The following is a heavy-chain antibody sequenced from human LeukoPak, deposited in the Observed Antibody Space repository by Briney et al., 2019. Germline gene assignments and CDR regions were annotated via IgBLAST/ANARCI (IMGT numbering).Heavy chain of an antibody. CDR2: IYSGGTT. D-gene: IGHD1-26*01. J-gene: IGHJ6*03. CDR3: ARNKRAGANIYYYYMDV. V-gene: IGHV3-53*01. CDR1: GFAVSSNY. Sequence: GGSLRLSCAASGFAVSSNYMSWVRQAPGKGLEWVSVIYSGGTTYYADSVKGRFTFSRDNSKNTLYLQMNGLRAEDTAVYYCARNKRAGANIYYYYMDVWGKGTTVTVSS.